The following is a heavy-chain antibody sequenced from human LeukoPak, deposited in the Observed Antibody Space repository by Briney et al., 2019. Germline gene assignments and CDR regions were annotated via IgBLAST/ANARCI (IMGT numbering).Heavy chain of an antibody. V-gene: IGHV1-46*01. J-gene: IGHJ4*02. CDR3: AKGGYQYDSSGHNYSDC. CDR2: IDPTGGST. D-gene: IGHD3-22*01. Sequence: ASVKVSCKASGYTFTSYYMHWVRQAPGQGLEWMGLIDPTGGSTGYAQKFQGRVTITADKSTSTAYMELSSLRAEDTAVYYCAKGGYQYDSSGHNYSDCWGQGTLVTVSS. CDR1: GYTFTSYY.